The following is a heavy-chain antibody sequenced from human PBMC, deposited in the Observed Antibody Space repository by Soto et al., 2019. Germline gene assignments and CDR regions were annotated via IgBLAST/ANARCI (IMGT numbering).Heavy chain of an antibody. CDR2: INPSGGST. Sequence: ASVKVSCKASGYTFTSYYMHWVRQAPGQGLEWMGIINPSGGSTSYAQKFKGRVTMTRDTSTSTVYMELSSLRSEDTAVYYCARGLNTMVRGVNYYYYGMDVWGQGTTVTVSS. D-gene: IGHD3-10*01. CDR1: GYTFTSYY. CDR3: ARGLNTMVRGVNYYYYGMDV. V-gene: IGHV1-46*03. J-gene: IGHJ6*02.